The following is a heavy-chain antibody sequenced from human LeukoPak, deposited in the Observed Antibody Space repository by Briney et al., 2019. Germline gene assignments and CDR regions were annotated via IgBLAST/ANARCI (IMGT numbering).Heavy chain of an antibody. D-gene: IGHD6-13*01. V-gene: IGHV3-30*03. CDR1: GFIFSKFG. J-gene: IGHJ5*02. CDR2: ISYDGSRQ. Sequence: GGSLRLSCVASGFIFSKFGMYWVRQAPGKGLEWMAVISYDGSRQFYADSVKGRFTISRENSKNTVHLQMNSLTAEDTAVYYCAREGIAAAGTGVPWGQGTLVTVSS. CDR3: AREGIAAAGTGVP.